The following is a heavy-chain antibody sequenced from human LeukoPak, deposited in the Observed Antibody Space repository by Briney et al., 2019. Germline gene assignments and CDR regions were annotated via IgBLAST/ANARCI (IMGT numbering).Heavy chain of an antibody. D-gene: IGHD4-23*01. CDR2: VDSSGNT. CDR1: VVSMNGYY. CDR3: ARGTTVVRKSIMDV. Sequence: SETLSLTCSVSVVSMNGYYWSWLRQSAGNRLEWIGHVDSSGNTNYNPSLESRVTMSVDTSKKQFSLKLTSVTAADMAVYYCARGTTVVRKSIMDVWGKGTTVTVSS. V-gene: IGHV4-4*07. J-gene: IGHJ6*03.